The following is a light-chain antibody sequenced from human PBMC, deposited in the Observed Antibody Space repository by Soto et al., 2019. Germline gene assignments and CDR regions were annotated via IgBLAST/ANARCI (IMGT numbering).Light chain of an antibody. CDR2: WAS. CDR1: QSIFYSSNNKNF. J-gene: IGKJ4*01. V-gene: IGKV4-1*01. Sequence: DIVMTQTPDSLAVSLGASATINCKSSQSIFYSSNNKNFLAWYQQKPGQPPKLLIYWASTRESGVPDRFSGSGSGTDFTLTISSLQAEDVAVYYCQQYYSLPLTFGGGTKVDI. CDR3: QQYYSLPLT.